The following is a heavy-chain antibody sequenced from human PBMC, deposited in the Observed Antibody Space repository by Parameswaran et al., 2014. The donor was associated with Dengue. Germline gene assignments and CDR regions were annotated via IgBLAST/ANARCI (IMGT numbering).Heavy chain of an antibody. Sequence: WVRQAPGQGLEWMGWITPFNGDTNYTQKLQGRLTMTTDTSTTTAYMELRSLRSDDTAVYFCARNYGDYPPGPFDIWGQGTMVTVSS. V-gene: IGHV1-18*01. CDR3: ARNYGDYPPGPFDI. D-gene: IGHD4-17*01. J-gene: IGHJ3*02. CDR2: ITPFNGDT.